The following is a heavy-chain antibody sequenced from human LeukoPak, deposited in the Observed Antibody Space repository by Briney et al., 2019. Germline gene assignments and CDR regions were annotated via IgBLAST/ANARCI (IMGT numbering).Heavy chain of an antibody. CDR3: TREPYSGGTSFDY. V-gene: IGHV3-7*01. D-gene: IGHD2-15*01. Sequence: GGSLRLSCAASGFTFSSYWMSWVRQAPGKGLEWVANIKQDGSAKYYVDSVRGRYTISRDNAKNSLYLQMNSLRAEDTAVYYCTREPYSGGTSFDYWGQGTLVTVSS. J-gene: IGHJ4*02. CDR1: GFTFSSYW. CDR2: IKQDGSAK.